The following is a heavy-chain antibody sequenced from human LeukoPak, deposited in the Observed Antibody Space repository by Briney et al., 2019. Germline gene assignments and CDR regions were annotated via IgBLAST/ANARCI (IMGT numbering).Heavy chain of an antibody. V-gene: IGHV3-30*04. CDR3: ARVRSGNPNEDLDY. D-gene: IGHD1-26*01. J-gene: IGHJ4*02. CDR1: GFTFGSYA. CDR2: ISYHGTDK. Sequence: QPGRSLRLSCAASGFTFGSYAMHWVRQAPGKGLEWVAVISYHGTDKYYADSVMGRFTISRDNSKNTLYLEMNSLRVGDAAVYYCARVRSGNPNEDLDYWGQGTLVTVSS.